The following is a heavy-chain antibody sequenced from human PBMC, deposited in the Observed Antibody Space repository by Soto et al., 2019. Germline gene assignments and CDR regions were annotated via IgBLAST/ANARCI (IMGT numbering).Heavy chain of an antibody. CDR1: GYAFTTYG. Sequence: QVHLVQSGAEVKKPGASVKVSCQGSGYAFTTYGITWVRQAPGQGLEWMGWISAHNGNANYAQKLQGRVTMTTDTSTSTAYMELRSLIYDDTAVYYCARGRYGDYWGQGALVTVSS. V-gene: IGHV1-18*01. CDR2: ISAHNGNA. CDR3: ARGRYGDY. D-gene: IGHD1-1*01. J-gene: IGHJ4*02.